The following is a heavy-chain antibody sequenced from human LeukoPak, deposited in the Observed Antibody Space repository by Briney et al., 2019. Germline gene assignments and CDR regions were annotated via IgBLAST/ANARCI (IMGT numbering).Heavy chain of an antibody. V-gene: IGHV1-2*02. CDR1: GYTFTDYY. J-gene: IGHJ4*02. D-gene: IGHD3-22*01. Sequence: SVKVSCKASGYTFTDYYMHWVRQAPGQGLEWMGWINPNSGGTNYAQKFQGRVTMTRDTSISTAYMEMSRLRSDDTAVYYCARASYYYDSSGYPGYYFDYWGQGTLVTVSS. CDR2: INPNSGGT. CDR3: ARASYYYDSSGYPGYYFDY.